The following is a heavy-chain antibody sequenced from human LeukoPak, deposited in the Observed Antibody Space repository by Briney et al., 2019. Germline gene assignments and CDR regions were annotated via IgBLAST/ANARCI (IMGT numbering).Heavy chain of an antibody. CDR1: GGSFSGYY. CDR3: ASLAAAGTPFDY. D-gene: IGHD6-13*01. J-gene: IGHJ4*02. V-gene: IGHV4-34*01. Sequence: SETLSLTCAVYGGSFSGYYWSWIRQPPGKGLEWIGEIDHSGSTNYNPSLKSRVTISVDTSKNQFSLKLSSVTAADTAVYYCASLAAAGTPFDYWGQGTLVTVSS. CDR2: IDHSGST.